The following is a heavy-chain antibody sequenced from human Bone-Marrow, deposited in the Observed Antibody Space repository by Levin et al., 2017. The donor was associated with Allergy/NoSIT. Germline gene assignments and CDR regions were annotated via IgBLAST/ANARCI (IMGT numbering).Heavy chain of an antibody. CDR1: GYSFTSYW. D-gene: IGHD3-3*01. Sequence: GESLKISCKGSGYSFTSYWIGWVRQMPGKGLEWMGIIYPGDSDTRYSPSFQGQVTISADKSISTAYLQWSSLKASDTAMYYCARRPYYDFWSGYYRDWYFDLWGRGTLVTVSS. J-gene: IGHJ2*01. CDR2: IYPGDSDT. V-gene: IGHV5-51*01. CDR3: ARRPYYDFWSGYYRDWYFDL.